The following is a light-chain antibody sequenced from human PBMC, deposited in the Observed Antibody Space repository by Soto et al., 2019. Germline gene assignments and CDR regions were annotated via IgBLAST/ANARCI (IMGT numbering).Light chain of an antibody. Sequence: QSALTQPASVSGSPGQSITISCTGTSSDVGGYNYVSWYQQHPGKAPKLMIYDVSNRPSGVSNRFSGSKSGNTASLTISGLQAEDEADYYCSPYTSSSTLLVVFGTGTKLTVL. CDR1: SSDVGGYNY. J-gene: IGLJ1*01. CDR3: SPYTSSSTLLVV. CDR2: DVS. V-gene: IGLV2-14*01.